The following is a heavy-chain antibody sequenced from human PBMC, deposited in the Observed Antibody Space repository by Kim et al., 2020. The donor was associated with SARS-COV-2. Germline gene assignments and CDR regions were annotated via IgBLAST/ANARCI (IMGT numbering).Heavy chain of an antibody. Sequence: GGSLRLSCAASGFTFSSYGMHWVRQAPGKGLEWVAVISYDGSNKYYADSVKGRFTISRDNSKNTLYLQMNSLRAEDTAVYYCARVPVAGTENWFDPWGQGTLVTVSS. V-gene: IGHV3-33*05. CDR2: ISYDGSNK. CDR3: ARVPVAGTENWFDP. D-gene: IGHD6-19*01. J-gene: IGHJ5*02. CDR1: GFTFSSYG.